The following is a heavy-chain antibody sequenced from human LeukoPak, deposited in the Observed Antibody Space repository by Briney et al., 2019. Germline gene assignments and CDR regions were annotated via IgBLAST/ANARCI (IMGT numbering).Heavy chain of an antibody. CDR1: GYTFTGYY. D-gene: IGHD3-3*01. Sequence: ASVKVSCKASGYTFTGYYMHWVRQAPGQGLEWMGWINPNSGGTNYAQKFQGRVTMTRDTSISTAYMELSRLRSDDTAVYCCARDIKRFLEWLLSGDNWFDPWGQGTLVTVSS. CDR3: ARDIKRFLEWLLSGDNWFDP. CDR2: INPNSGGT. J-gene: IGHJ5*02. V-gene: IGHV1-2*02.